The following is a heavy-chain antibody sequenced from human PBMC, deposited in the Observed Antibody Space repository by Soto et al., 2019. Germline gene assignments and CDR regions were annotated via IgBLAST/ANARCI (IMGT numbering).Heavy chain of an antibody. V-gene: IGHV4-31*03. CDR2: IYYSGST. CDR1: GGSISSGGYY. D-gene: IGHD5-18*01. Sequence: QVQLQESGPGLVKPSQTLSLTCTVSGGSISSGGYYWSWIRQHPGKGLEWIGYIYYSGSTYYNPSLKSRVTISVDTSKNQFSLKLSSVTAADTAVYYCARGRDTAMTDDAFDIWGQGTMVTVSS. J-gene: IGHJ3*02. CDR3: ARGRDTAMTDDAFDI.